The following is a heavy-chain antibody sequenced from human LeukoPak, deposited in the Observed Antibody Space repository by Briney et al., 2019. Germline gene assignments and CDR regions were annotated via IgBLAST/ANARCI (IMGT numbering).Heavy chain of an antibody. D-gene: IGHD6-13*01. J-gene: IGHJ4*02. Sequence: GGSLRLSCAASGFTFSSYWMHWVRQAPGKGLVWVSRIHSDGSSRKYADSVGGRFTISRDNAKKTLYLQMNSLRAEDTAVYLCARDDAAPGIIFDYWGQGTLVTVSS. CDR1: GFTFSSYW. CDR2: IHSDGSSR. CDR3: ARDDAAPGIIFDY. V-gene: IGHV3-74*03.